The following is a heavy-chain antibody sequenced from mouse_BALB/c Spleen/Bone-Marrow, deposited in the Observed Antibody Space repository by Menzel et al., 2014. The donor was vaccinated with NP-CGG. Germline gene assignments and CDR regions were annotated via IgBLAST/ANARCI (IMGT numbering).Heavy chain of an antibody. CDR2: IFPGDSTT. CDR3: VRSRLRDWYFDV. J-gene: IGHJ1*01. V-gene: IGHV1S56*01. CDR1: GNTFXSYD. Sequence: VQLQQSGVELVKPGASVKLSCKASGNTFXSYDINWVRQRPEQGLEWIGWIFPGDSTTKYNEKFKGKATLSTDKSSGTVHMQLSRLTSEDSAVYFCVRSRLRDWYFDVWGAGTTVTISS. D-gene: IGHD1-2*01.